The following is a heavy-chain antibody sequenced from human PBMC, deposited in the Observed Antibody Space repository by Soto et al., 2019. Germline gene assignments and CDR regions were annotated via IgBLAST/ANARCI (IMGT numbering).Heavy chain of an antibody. CDR3: TNGATRPLDS. CDR2: VYPRDSDV. V-gene: IGHV5-51*01. D-gene: IGHD2-8*01. J-gene: IGHJ4*02. CDR1: GYRFSSSW. Sequence: GESLKISCQGTGYRFSSSWIGWVRQKPGKGLGWLGNVYPRDSDVRYSPAFEGQVTISXXXXXXTXYXQLXXLKASDTAIDYCTNGATRPLDSWGLGT.